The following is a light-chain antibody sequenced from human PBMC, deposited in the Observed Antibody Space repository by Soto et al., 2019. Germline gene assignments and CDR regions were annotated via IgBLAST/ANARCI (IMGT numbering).Light chain of an antibody. CDR1: QSVSSSY. Sequence: EIVLTHSPGTLSFSPLEMATLSFRSSQSVSSSYLASYQQKPGQAPRLLIYGASSRATGIPDRFSGSGSGTDFTLTISRLEPEDFAVYYCQKYGSSPLTFGGGTKVDIK. V-gene: IGKV3-20*01. CDR3: QKYGSSPLT. J-gene: IGKJ4*01. CDR2: GAS.